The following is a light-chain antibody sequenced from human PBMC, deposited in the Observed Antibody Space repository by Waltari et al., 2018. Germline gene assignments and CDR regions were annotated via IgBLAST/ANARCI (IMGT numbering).Light chain of an antibody. J-gene: IGKJ4*01. CDR3: MQTLQTPLT. V-gene: IGKV2-28*01. CDR1: QSLLYSNGNNH. Sequence: EIVMTQSPLSLPVTAGEPASISCRSSQSLLYSNGNNHLDWHLQKPGQSPQLLIYLGSNRAPGVPDRFSGSGSGTDFTLKISGVEAEDVGVYYYMQTLQTPLTFGGGTKVEI. CDR2: LGS.